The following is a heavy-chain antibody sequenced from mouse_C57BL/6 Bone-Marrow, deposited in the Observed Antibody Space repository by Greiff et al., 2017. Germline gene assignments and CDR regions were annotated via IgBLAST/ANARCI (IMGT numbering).Heavy chain of an antibody. V-gene: IGHV3-6*01. Sequence: EVKLQESGPGLVKPSQSLSLTCSVTGYSITSGYYWNWIRQFPGNKLEWMGYISYDGSNNYNPSLKNRISITRDTSKNQFFLKLNSVTTEDTATYYCARRGITTVVPWMDYWGQGTSVTVSS. CDR2: ISYDGSN. CDR1: GYSITSGYY. D-gene: IGHD1-1*01. CDR3: ARRGITTVVPWMDY. J-gene: IGHJ4*01.